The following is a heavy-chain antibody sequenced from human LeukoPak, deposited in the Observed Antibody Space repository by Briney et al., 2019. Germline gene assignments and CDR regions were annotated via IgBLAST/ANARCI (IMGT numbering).Heavy chain of an antibody. V-gene: IGHV4-38-2*01. CDR2: IYHSGST. D-gene: IGHD3-10*01. Sequence: SETLSLTCAVSGYSISSGYYWGWIRQPPGKGLEWIGSIYHSGSTYYNPSLKSRVTISVDTSKNQFSLKLSSVTAADTAVYYCARALVLPDAEFDYWGRGTLVTVSS. CDR3: ARALVLPDAEFDY. CDR1: GYSISSGYY. J-gene: IGHJ4*02.